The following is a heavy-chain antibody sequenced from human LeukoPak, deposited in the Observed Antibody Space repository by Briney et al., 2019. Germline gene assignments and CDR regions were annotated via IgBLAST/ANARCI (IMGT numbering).Heavy chain of an antibody. CDR1: GGSISSSSYY. CDR2: IYYSGST. J-gene: IGHJ4*02. V-gene: IGHV4-39*01. CDR3: ARLFVGSSTGRSLDY. Sequence: SETLSLTCTVSGGSISSSSYYWGWIRQPPGKGLEWFGSIYYSGSTYYNPSLKSRVTISVDTSKNQFSLKLSSVTVADTAVYYCARLFVGSSTGRSLDYWGQGTLVTVSS. D-gene: IGHD6-13*01.